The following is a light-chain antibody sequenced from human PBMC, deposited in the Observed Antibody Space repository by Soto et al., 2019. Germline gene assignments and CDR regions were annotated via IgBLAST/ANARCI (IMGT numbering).Light chain of an antibody. V-gene: IGLV2-23*02. J-gene: IGLJ2*01. Sequence: QSVLTQPASVSGSPGQSITISCTGTRSDVGSYNLVSWYQQHPGKSPKLIIYEVSERPSGVSHRFAGSKSGNTASLTISGLQVEDEADYYCCSYATHRRFGGGTKLTVL. CDR1: RSDVGSYNL. CDR2: EVS. CDR3: CSYATHRR.